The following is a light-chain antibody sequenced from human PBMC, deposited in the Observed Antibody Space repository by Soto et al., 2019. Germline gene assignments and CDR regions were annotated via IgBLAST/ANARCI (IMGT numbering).Light chain of an antibody. CDR2: AAS. J-gene: IGKJ1*01. V-gene: IGKV1-6*01. CDR3: LQDYNHPRT. CDR1: QAIGTD. Sequence: AIQMTQSPSSLSASVGDRVTITCRASQAIGTDLGWYHQKPGKAPNLLIYAASSLQTGVPSRFRGSGSGTDFTLTISSLQPEDVATYYCLQDYNHPRTFGQGTKVDIK.